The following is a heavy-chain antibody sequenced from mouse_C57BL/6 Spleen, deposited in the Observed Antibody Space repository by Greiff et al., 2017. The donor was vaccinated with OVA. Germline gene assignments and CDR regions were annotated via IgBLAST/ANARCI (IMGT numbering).Heavy chain of an antibody. V-gene: IGHV1-64*01. CDR3: AREAITTVGTY. CDR1: GYTFTSYW. CDR2: IHPNSGST. D-gene: IGHD1-1*01. Sequence: QVQLQQPGAELVKPGASVKLSCKASGYTFTSYWMHWVKQRPGQGLEWIGMIHPNSGSTNYNEKFKSKATLTVDKSSSTAYMQLSSLTSEDSAVYYCAREAITTVGTYWGQGTLVTVSA. J-gene: IGHJ3*01.